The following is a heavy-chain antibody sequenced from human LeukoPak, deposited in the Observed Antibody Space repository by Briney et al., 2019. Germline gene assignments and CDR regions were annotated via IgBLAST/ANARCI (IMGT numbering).Heavy chain of an antibody. CDR1: GFTFSSYA. V-gene: IGHV3-30*18. Sequence: GGSLRLSCAASGFTFSSYAMHWVRQAPGKGLEWVAVISYDGSNKYYADSVKGRITISRDNSKNTLYLQMNSLRAEDTAVYYCAKVHLTYYYDSSGYGFQDYWGQGTLVIVSS. CDR2: ISYDGSNK. J-gene: IGHJ4*02. CDR3: AKVHLTYYYDSSGYGFQDY. D-gene: IGHD3-22*01.